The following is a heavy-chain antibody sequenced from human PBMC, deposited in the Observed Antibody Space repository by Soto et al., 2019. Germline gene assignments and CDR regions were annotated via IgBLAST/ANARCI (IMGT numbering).Heavy chain of an antibody. CDR2: INYVGRTS. D-gene: IGHD3-10*01. J-gene: IGHJ4*02. V-gene: IGHV4-59*01. CDR3: ARFRRNYFDY. Sequence: SETLSLTCTVSGDSMSGFYWSWIRQTPGKGLEWIGYINYVGRTSYYSPSLQSRVTISLDSSKNQFSLILSSVTAADTAVYFCARFRRNYFDYWGQGTQVTV. CDR1: GDSMSGFY.